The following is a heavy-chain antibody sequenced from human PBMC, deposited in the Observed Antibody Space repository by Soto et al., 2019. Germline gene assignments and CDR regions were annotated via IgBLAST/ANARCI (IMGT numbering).Heavy chain of an antibody. CDR3: ARDLGESCLDP. D-gene: IGHD3-16*02. Sequence: TLCLTCTVSGGFIISGGYYWSWIRQHPGKGLEWIGYIYYSGSTYYNPSLKSRVTISVDTSKNQFSLKLSSVTAADTAVYYCARDLGESCLDPWGQGTLVTVSS. CDR1: GGFIISGGYY. V-gene: IGHV4-31*03. J-gene: IGHJ5*02. CDR2: IYYSGST.